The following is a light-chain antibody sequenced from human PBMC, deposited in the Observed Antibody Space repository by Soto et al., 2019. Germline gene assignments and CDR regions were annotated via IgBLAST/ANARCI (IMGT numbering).Light chain of an antibody. CDR3: CSSAGSRILSWV. Sequence: QSVLTQPASVSGSPGQSINISCTGTSSDVGSYDVVSWYQQHPGKAPKLIIYEGTKRPPGVSNRLSGSKSGNTASLTISGLQAEDEADYYCCSSAGSRILSWVFGGGTQVTVL. CDR1: SSDVGSYDV. CDR2: EGT. J-gene: IGLJ3*02. V-gene: IGLV2-23*01.